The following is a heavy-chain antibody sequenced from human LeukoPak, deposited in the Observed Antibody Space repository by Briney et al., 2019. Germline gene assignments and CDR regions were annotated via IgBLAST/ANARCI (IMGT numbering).Heavy chain of an antibody. Sequence: PSETLSHTCTVCGGSLSSYYWTWLRQPPGKGLEWIGSIYYSGSTYYNPSLKSRVTISVDTSKIQFSLKLSSVTAAHTAFYYCTRHFADILTSNDAFDVWGQGTMVTVSS. D-gene: IGHD3-9*01. J-gene: IGHJ3*01. CDR3: TRHFADILTSNDAFDV. CDR2: IYYSGST. V-gene: IGHV4-39*01. CDR1: GGSLSSYY.